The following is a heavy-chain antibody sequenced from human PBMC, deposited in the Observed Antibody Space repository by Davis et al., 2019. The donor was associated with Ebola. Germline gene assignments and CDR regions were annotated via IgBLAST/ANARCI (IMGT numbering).Heavy chain of an antibody. Sequence: GESLKISCVASGFRFSSYVMHWVRQAPGKGLEWVAVISYDGSNKYYADSVKGRFTISRDNSKNTLYLQMNSLRAEDTAVYYCARNNYDFWSGYYGLPWFDPWGQGTLVTVSS. V-gene: IGHV3-30*03. CDR1: GFRFSSYV. CDR2: ISYDGSNK. CDR3: ARNNYDFWSGYYGLPWFDP. J-gene: IGHJ5*02. D-gene: IGHD3-3*01.